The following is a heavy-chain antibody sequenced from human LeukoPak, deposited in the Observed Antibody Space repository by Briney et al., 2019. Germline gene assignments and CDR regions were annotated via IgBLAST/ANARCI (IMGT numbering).Heavy chain of an antibody. CDR2: ISSSSSYI. CDR1: GFTFSSYS. CDR3: ARDNTYSGYALDY. J-gene: IGHJ4*02. Sequence: GGSLRLSCAASGFTFSSYSMNWVRQAPGKGLEWVSSISSSSSYIYYADSVKGRFTISGDNAKNSLYLQMNSLRAEDTAVYYCARDNTYSGYALDYWGQGTLVTVSS. V-gene: IGHV3-21*01. D-gene: IGHD5-12*01.